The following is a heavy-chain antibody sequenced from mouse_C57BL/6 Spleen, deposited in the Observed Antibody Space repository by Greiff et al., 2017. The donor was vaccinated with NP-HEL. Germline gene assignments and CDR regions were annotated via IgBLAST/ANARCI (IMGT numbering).Heavy chain of an antibody. CDR1: GYTFTDYE. D-gene: IGHD4-1*01. V-gene: IGHV1-15*01. J-gene: IGHJ4*01. Sequence: VQLQQSGAELVRPGASVTLSCKASGYTFTDYEMHWVKQTPVHGLEWIGAIDPETGGTAYNQKFKGKAILTADKSSSTAYMELRSLTSEDSAVYYCTRRGELGRDYAMDYWGQGTSVTVSS. CDR3: TRRGELGRDYAMDY. CDR2: IDPETGGT.